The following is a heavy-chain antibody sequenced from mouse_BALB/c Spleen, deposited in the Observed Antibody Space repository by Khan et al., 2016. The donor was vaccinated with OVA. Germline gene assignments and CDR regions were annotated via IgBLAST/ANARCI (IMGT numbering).Heavy chain of an antibody. CDR2: ISTYYGDA. CDR3: ARGGCNSRFAY. J-gene: IGHJ3*01. V-gene: IGHV1S137*01. D-gene: IGHD2-1*01. CDR1: GYTFTDYA. Sequence: QVQLKQSGAELVRPGVSVKISCKGSGYTFTDYAMHWVKQSHAKSLEWIGVISTYYGDADYNQKFKGKATMTVDKSSSTAYMELARLTSEDSAIYYCARGGCNSRFAYWGQGTLVTVSA.